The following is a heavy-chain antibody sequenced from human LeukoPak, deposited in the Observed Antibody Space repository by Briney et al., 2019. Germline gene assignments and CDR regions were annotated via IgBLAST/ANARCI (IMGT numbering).Heavy chain of an antibody. V-gene: IGHV4-34*01. Sequence: ETLSLTCAVYGGSFSGYYWSWIRQPPGKGLEWIGEINHSGSTNYNPSLKSRVTISVDTSKNQFSLKLSSVTAADTAVYYCARTAGDSSGYRGLGAFDIWGQGTMVTVSS. CDR1: GGSFSGYY. D-gene: IGHD3-22*01. CDR3: ARTAGDSSGYRGLGAFDI. J-gene: IGHJ3*02. CDR2: INHSGST.